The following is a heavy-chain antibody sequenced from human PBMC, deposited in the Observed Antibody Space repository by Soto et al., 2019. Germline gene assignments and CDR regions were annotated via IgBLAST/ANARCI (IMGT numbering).Heavy chain of an antibody. CDR1: GFTFSSYS. CDR3: ARATQSYYDTSGYYSYVH. J-gene: IGHJ4*02. CDR2: ISSSSSTI. Sequence: PGGSLRLSCAASGFTFSSYSMNWVRQAPGKGLEWVSYISSSSSTIYYADSVKGRFTISRDNAKNSLYLQMNNLRAEDTAFYFCARATQSYYDTSGYYSYVHWGQGTQVTVSS. V-gene: IGHV3-48*01. D-gene: IGHD3-22*01.